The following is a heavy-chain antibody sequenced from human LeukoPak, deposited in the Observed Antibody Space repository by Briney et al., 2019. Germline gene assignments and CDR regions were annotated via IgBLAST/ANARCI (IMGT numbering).Heavy chain of an antibody. CDR2: IYYSGST. V-gene: IGHV4-59*01. D-gene: IGHD3-10*01. CDR3: ARDVYYYGSGSYDSLYYYYYMDV. J-gene: IGHJ6*03. Sequence: SETLSLTCAVSGGSINSYYWSWIRQPPGKGLEWIGYIYYSGSTNYNPSLKSRVTISVDTSMNQFSLRLSSVTAADTAVYYCARDVYYYGSGSYDSLYYYYYMDVWGKGTTVTISS. CDR1: GGSINSYY.